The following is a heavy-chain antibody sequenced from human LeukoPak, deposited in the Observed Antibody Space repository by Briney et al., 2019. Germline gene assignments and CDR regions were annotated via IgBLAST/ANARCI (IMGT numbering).Heavy chain of an antibody. CDR2: MNPNSGNT. D-gene: IGHD6-19*01. CDR3: ARMTVSGRDNWFDP. Sequence: ASVKVSCKASGYTFTSYDINWVRQATGQGLEWMGWMNPNSGNTGYAQKFQGRVTITRNTSINTAYMELSSLRSEDTAVYYCARMTVSGRDNWFDPWGQGTLVTVSS. V-gene: IGHV1-8*03. CDR1: GYTFTSYD. J-gene: IGHJ5*02.